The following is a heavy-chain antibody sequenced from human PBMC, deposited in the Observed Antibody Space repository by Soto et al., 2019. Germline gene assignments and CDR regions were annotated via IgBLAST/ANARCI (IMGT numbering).Heavy chain of an antibody. CDR2: ISSISSYI. D-gene: IGHD4-17*01. J-gene: IGHJ6*02. CDR1: GGTFISYS. V-gene: IGHV3-21*01. Sequence: GGSLRLSCAASGGTFISYSMNWVRQAPGKGLEWVSSISSISSYIYYADSMKGRFTISRDNAKNSLYLQMDSLRAEDTALYYCARDYGPHGRHYYYGMDVWGQGTTVTVSS. CDR3: ARDYGPHGRHYYYGMDV.